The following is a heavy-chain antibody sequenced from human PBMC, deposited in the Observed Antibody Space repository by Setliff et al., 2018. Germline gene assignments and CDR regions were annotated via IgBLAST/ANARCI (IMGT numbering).Heavy chain of an antibody. V-gene: IGHV1-2*02. D-gene: IGHD2-21*01. Sequence: ASVKVSCKASGYTFTGYYMHWVRQAPGQGLEWVGWISAYNGDTNYAQKFQGRVTMTRDTSISTAYMELRSLTSADTAVYYCARSRAPSVVLAADFDFWGQGTPVTVSS. J-gene: IGHJ4*02. CDR2: ISAYNGDT. CDR3: ARSRAPSVVLAADFDF. CDR1: GYTFTGYY.